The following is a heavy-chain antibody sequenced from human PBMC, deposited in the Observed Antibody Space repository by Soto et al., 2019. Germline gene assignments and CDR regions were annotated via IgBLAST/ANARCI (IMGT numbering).Heavy chain of an antibody. V-gene: IGHV4-34*01. J-gene: IGHJ6*03. CDR2: INHSGST. D-gene: IGHD6-13*01. Sequence: SETLSLSCAVCRGSLSGDYWSWIRQPPGKGLEWIGEINHSGSTNYNPSLKSRVTISVDTSKNQFSLKLSSVTAADTAVYYCARLSSSSSWYFYYYYYYMDVWGKGTTVTVSS. CDR1: RGSLSGDY. CDR3: ARLSSSSSWYFYYYYYYMDV.